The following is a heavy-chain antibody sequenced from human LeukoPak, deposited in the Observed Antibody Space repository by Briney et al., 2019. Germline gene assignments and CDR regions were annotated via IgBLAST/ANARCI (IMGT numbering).Heavy chain of an antibody. D-gene: IGHD6-13*01. V-gene: IGHV3-74*01. J-gene: IGHJ4*02. CDR3: AKDPVGTEGGSSSWYLFFDY. CDR1: GFTFSSYW. Sequence: GGSLRLSCAASGFTFSSYWMHWVRQPLGKGLVWVSRINPDGTTTNYADSVKGRFTISRDNAKNTLYLQMNSLRAEDTAVYYCAKDPVGTEGGSSSWYLFFDYWGQGTLVTVSS. CDR2: INPDGTTT.